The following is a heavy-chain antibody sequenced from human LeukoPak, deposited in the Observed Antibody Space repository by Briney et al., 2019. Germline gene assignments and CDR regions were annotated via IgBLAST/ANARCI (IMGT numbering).Heavy chain of an antibody. V-gene: IGHV1-69*13. J-gene: IGHJ3*02. CDR2: IIPIFGTA. CDR1: GGTFSSYA. D-gene: IGHD3-22*01. Sequence: GASVKVSCKASGGTFSSYAISWVRPAPGQGLEWMGGIIPIFGTANYAQKFQGRVTITADESTSTAYMELSSLRSEDTAVYYCARGAYYYDSSGYYDAFDIWGQGTMVTVSS. CDR3: ARGAYYYDSSGYYDAFDI.